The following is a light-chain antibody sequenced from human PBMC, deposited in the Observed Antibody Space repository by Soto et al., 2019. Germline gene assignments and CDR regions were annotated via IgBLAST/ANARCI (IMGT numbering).Light chain of an antibody. Sequence: QPALTQRPAGSGSPGQSVTISCTKTSSDVGGYNYVSWYQHHPGKAPKLMISEVTNRPSGVPDRFSGSKSGNTASLTVSGLQAEDEADYYCTSYSGSNTPYVFGTGTKVTVL. J-gene: IGLJ1*01. CDR2: EVT. CDR3: TSYSGSNTPYV. V-gene: IGLV2-8*01. CDR1: SSDVGGYNY.